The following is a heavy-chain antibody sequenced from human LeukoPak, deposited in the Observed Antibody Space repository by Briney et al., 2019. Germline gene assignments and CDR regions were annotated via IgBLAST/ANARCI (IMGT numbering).Heavy chain of an antibody. V-gene: IGHV5-51*01. D-gene: IGHD4-23*01. Sequence: GESLKISCKGSGYSFTSYWIGWVRQMPGKGLEWMGIIYPGDSAGDSDTRYSPSFRGQVTISADKSISTAYLQWSSLKASDTAMYYCARGYGGNIDDAFDIWGQGTMVTVSS. CDR1: GYSFTSYW. CDR2: IYPGDSAGDSDT. J-gene: IGHJ3*02. CDR3: ARGYGGNIDDAFDI.